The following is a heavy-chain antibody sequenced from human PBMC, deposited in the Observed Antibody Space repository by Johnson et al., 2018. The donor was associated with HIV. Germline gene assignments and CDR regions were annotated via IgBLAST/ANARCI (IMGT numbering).Heavy chain of an antibody. V-gene: IGHV3-53*01. CDR2: IYSGGST. CDR3: ARDRWGSSMRSDAFDI. J-gene: IGHJ3*02. Sequence: VQLVESGGGLIQPGGSLRLSCAASGFTVSSNYMNWVRQAPGKGLEWVSVIYSGGSTYYADSVKGRFTISRDNSKNTLCLQMNSLRVEDTAVYYCARDRWGSSMRSDAFDIWGQGTMVTVSS. CDR1: GFTVSSNY. D-gene: IGHD3-16*01.